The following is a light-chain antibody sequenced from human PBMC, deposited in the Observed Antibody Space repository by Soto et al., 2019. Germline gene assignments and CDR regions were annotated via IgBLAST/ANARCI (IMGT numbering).Light chain of an antibody. CDR2: LNSDGSH. Sequence: QLVLTQSPSASASLGASVKLTCTLSSGHSSYAIAWHQQQPEKGPRYLMKLNSDGSHSKGDGIPDRFSGSSSGAGRYLTISSLQSEDEADYYCQTWGTVFGGGTKLTVL. J-gene: IGLJ2*01. CDR1: SGHSSYA. V-gene: IGLV4-69*01. CDR3: QTWGTV.